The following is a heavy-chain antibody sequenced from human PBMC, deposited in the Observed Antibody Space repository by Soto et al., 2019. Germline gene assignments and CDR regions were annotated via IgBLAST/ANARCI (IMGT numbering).Heavy chain of an antibody. Sequence: LSLTCTVAGGSISSGVYFWTWIRQPPVKGLEWIGYISYSGSTYYNPSLKRRTTLSVDTSKNQFSLKLNSVTAADTAVYYCARDLRGTGYFFLDYWGQGTLVTVSS. D-gene: IGHD3-9*01. CDR2: ISYSGST. V-gene: IGHV4-31*03. CDR1: GGSISSGVYF. CDR3: ARDLRGTGYFFLDY. J-gene: IGHJ4*02.